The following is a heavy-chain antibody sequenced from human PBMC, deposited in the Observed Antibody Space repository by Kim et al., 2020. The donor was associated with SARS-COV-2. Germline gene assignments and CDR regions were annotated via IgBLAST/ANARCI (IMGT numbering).Heavy chain of an antibody. CDR1: GFTFSNYA. V-gene: IGHV3-23*01. CDR3: ANRFGMDV. Sequence: GGSLRLSCAASGFTFSNYAMTWVRQAPGKGLEWVSTIGGRSFSTYYADSVKGRFTISRDNSKDTMYLQMNSLRAEDTAVYYCANRFGMDVWGQGTTVTV. CDR2: IGGRSFST. D-gene: IGHD3-16*01. J-gene: IGHJ6*02.